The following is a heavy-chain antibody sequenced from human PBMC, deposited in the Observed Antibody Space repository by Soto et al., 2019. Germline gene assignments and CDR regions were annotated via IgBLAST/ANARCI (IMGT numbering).Heavy chain of an antibody. Sequence: GASVKVSCKASGGTFSSYAISWVRQAPGQGLEWMGGIIPIFGTANYAQKFQGRVTITADESTSTAYMELSSLRSEDTAVYYCARRESSGYYRYYYSGMDVWGQGTTVTVYS. J-gene: IGHJ6*02. CDR3: ARRESSGYYRYYYSGMDV. V-gene: IGHV1-69*13. CDR2: IIPIFGTA. CDR1: GGTFSSYA. D-gene: IGHD3-22*01.